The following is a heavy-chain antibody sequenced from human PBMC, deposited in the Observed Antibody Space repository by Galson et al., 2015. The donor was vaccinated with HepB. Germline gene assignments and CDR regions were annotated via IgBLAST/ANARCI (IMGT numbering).Heavy chain of an antibody. J-gene: IGHJ4*02. Sequence: SLRLSCAASGFTFSRYLMHWVRQAPGKGLEWVAVIWSDGNNKYYADSVKGRFTISRDNSKNTLYLQMNSLGAEDTAVYYCAREQRSGSYIGYWGQGTLVAVSS. V-gene: IGHV3-33*01. CDR2: IWSDGNNK. CDR3: AREQRSGSYIGY. CDR1: GFTFSRYL. D-gene: IGHD1-26*01.